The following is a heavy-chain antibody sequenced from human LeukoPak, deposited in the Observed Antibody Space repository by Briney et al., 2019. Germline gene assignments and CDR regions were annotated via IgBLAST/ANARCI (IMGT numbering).Heavy chain of an antibody. CDR3: AGRHCTNGVCPLSDYMDV. Sequence: ASVKVSCKASGYTFIAYYMHWVRQAPGKGLEWIGGFDPEDGETIYAQKFQGRVTITEDTSTDTAYMELSSLRSEDTAVYYCAGRHCTNGVCPLSDYMDVWGKGTTVTVSS. J-gene: IGHJ6*03. D-gene: IGHD2-8*01. V-gene: IGHV1-24*01. CDR2: FDPEDGET. CDR1: GYTFIAYY.